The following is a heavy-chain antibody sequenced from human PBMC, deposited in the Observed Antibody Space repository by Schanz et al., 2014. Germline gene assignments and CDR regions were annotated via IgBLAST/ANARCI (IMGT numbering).Heavy chain of an antibody. CDR2: IGGDASRT. CDR1: GFTFSSYA. CDR3: VKDLQRELLRDDHYYGMDV. D-gene: IGHD1-26*01. Sequence: DVQLLESGGGLVQPGGSLRLSCAASGFTFSSYAMSWVRQPPGKGPEWVSAIGGDASRTYYADSVKGRFTTSRDNSKNTMYLQMNSLRAEDTAVYYCVKDLQRELLRDDHYYGMDVWGQGTTVTVSS. V-gene: IGHV3-23*01. J-gene: IGHJ6*02.